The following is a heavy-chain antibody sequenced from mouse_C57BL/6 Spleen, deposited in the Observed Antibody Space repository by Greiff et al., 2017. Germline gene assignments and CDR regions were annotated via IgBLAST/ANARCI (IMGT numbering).Heavy chain of an antibody. CDR1: GYSFTGYY. CDR2: INPSTGGT. D-gene: IGHD2-2*01. V-gene: IGHV1-42*01. J-gene: IGHJ4*01. CDR3: ATGGYDGMDY. Sequence: EVKLVESGPELVKPGASVKISCKASGYSFTGYYMNWVKQSPEKSLEWIGEINPSTGGTTYNQKFKAKATLTVDKSSSTAYMQLKSLTSEDSAVYYGATGGYDGMDYWGQGTSVTVSS.